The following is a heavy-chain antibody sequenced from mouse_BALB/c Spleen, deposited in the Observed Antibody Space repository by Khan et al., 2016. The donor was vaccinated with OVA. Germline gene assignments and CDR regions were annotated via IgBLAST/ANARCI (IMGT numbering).Heavy chain of an antibody. CDR1: GYTFTRYY. CDR2: NNPSSGGT. Sequence: QVQLKQSGAEMVKPGASERLSCKASGYTFTRYYLYWVTQRPGQGLEWSGDNNPSSGGTNFNEKLESKDKLNVDKSSSTAYIQLNSLTSEDSAVYYCTRSGYGSFAYWGQGTLVTVSA. CDR3: TRSGYGSFAY. J-gene: IGHJ3*01. D-gene: IGHD2-2*01. V-gene: IGHV1S81*02.